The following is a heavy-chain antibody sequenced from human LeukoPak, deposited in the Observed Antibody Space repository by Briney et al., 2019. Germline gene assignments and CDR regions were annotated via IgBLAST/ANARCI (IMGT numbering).Heavy chain of an antibody. J-gene: IGHJ5*02. V-gene: IGHV4-61*01. CDR2: IYHSGST. CDR3: ARDYYGSGSYPLRFDP. Sequence: SETLSLTCTVSGGSISSGTYYWAWIRQPPGKGLEWIGTIYHSGSTNYNPSLKSRVTISVDTSKNQFSLKLSSVTAADTAVYYCARDYYGSGSYPLRFDPWGQGTLVTVSS. D-gene: IGHD3-10*01. CDR1: GGSISSGTYY.